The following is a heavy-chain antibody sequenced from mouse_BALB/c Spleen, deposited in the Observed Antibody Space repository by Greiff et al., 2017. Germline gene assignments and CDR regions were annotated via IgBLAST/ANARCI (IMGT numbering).Heavy chain of an antibody. CDR3: ARDEGIGTAWFAY. D-gene: IGHD2-14*01. CDR1: GFTFSDYY. Sequence: EVNLVESGGGLVQPGGSLKLSCAASGFTFSDYYMYWVRQTPEKRLEWVATISDGGSYTYYPDSVKGRFTISRDNAKNNLYLQMSSLKSEDTAMYYCARDEGIGTAWFAYWGQGTLVTVSA. J-gene: IGHJ3*01. CDR2: ISDGGSYT. V-gene: IGHV5-4*02.